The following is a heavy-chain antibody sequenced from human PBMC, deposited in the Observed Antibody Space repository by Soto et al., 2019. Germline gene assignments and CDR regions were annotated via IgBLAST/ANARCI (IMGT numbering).Heavy chain of an antibody. V-gene: IGHV3-33*01. CDR2: IWYDGSNK. CDR3: ARDSTVTTMKH. CDR1: GFTFSSYG. J-gene: IGHJ1*01. Sequence: GGSLRLSCAASGFTFSSYGMHWVRQAPGKGLEWVAVIWYDGSNKYYADSVKGRFTISRDNSKNTLYLQMNSLRAEDTAVYYCARDSTVTTMKHWGQGTLVTVSS. D-gene: IGHD4-4*01.